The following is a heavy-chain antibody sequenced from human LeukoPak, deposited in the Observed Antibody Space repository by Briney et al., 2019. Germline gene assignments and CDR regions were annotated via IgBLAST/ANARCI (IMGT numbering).Heavy chain of an antibody. CDR1: GYTFTSYG. V-gene: IGHV1-18*01. CDR2: ISAYNGNT. Sequence: ASVKVSCTASGYTFTSYGISWVRQAPGQGLEWMGWISAYNGNTNYAQKLQGRVTMTTDTSTSTAYMELRSLRSDDTAVYYCARELEVYYYYGMDVWGQGTTVTVSS. J-gene: IGHJ6*02. CDR3: ARELEVYYYYGMDV. D-gene: IGHD1-1*01.